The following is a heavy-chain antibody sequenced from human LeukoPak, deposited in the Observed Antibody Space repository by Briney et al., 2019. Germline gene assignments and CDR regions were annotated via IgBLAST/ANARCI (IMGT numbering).Heavy chain of an antibody. J-gene: IGHJ4*02. V-gene: IGHV3-23*01. CDR1: GFTFSSYA. CDR3: AKRGALWSYYFDY. Sequence: GGSLRLSCAASGFTFSSYAMSWVRQAPGKGLEWVSAISGSGGSTYYADSVKGRFTISRDNSKNTRYLQMNSLRAEDTAVYYCAKRGALWSYYFDYWGQGTLVTVSS. CDR2: ISGSGGST. D-gene: IGHD3-10*01.